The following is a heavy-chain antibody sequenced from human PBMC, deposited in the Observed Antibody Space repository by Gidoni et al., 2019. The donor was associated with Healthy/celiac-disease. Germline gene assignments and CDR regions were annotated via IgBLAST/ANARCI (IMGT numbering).Heavy chain of an antibody. D-gene: IGHD3-22*01. J-gene: IGHJ4*02. Sequence: QLQLQESGPGLVKPSETLSLTCTVSGCSISSSSYYWGWIRQPPGKGLEWIGSIYYSGSTYYNPALKSRVTISVDTSKNQFSLKLSSVTAADTAVYYCARDSSGYYSPFDYWGQGTLVTVSS. CDR1: GCSISSSSYY. CDR2: IYYSGST. V-gene: IGHV4-39*01. CDR3: ARDSSGYYSPFDY.